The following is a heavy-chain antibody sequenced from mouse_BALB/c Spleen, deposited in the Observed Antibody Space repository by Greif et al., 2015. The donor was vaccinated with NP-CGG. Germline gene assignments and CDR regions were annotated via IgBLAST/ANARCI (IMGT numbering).Heavy chain of an antibody. CDR1: GFNIKDYY. CDR2: IDPENGDT. Sequence: EVQLQQSGAELVRSGASVKLSCTASGFNIKDYYMHWVKQRPEQGLEWIGWIDPENGDTEYAPKFQGKATMTADTSSNTAYLQLSSLTSEDTAVYYCNAGGYYGYVYWYFDVWGAGTTVTVSS. J-gene: IGHJ1*01. CDR3: NAGGYYGYVYWYFDV. D-gene: IGHD1-2*01. V-gene: IGHV14-4*02.